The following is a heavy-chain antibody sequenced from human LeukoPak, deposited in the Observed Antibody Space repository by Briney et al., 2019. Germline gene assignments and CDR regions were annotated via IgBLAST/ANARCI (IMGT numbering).Heavy chain of an antibody. CDR2: IWYDGSNK. D-gene: IGHD3-10*01. Sequence: PGRSLRLSCAASGFTFSSYGMHWVRQAPGKGLEWVAVIWYDGSNKYYADSVKGRFTISRDNSKNTLYLQMNSLRAEDTAVYYCATYYHGSGSPPDAFDIWGQGTMVTVSS. CDR3: ATYYHGSGSPPDAFDI. V-gene: IGHV3-33*01. CDR1: GFTFSSYG. J-gene: IGHJ3*02.